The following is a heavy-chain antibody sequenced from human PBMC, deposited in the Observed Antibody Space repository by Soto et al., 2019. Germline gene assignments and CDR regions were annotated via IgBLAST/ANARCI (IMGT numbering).Heavy chain of an antibody. D-gene: IGHD3-22*01. CDR3: ARAVYYDSSGYYYYYYYGMDV. Sequence: PGGSLRLSCAASGFTFSSYAMHWVRQAPGKGLEWVAVISYDGSNKYYADPVKGRFTISRDNSKNTLYLQMNSLRAEDTAVYYCARAVYYDSSGYYYYYYYGMDVWGQGTTVTVSS. CDR2: ISYDGSNK. CDR1: GFTFSSYA. J-gene: IGHJ6*02. V-gene: IGHV3-30-3*01.